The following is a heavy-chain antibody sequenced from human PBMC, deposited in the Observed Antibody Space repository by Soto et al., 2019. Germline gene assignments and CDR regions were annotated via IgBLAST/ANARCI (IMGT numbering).Heavy chain of an antibody. Sequence: EMLSLTCAVYGWSFSGYYWSLIRQPSGKGLAWIGEINHSGSTNYNPSLKSRVTISVDTSKNQFSLKLSSVTAADTAVYYCARIGYCSGGSCYDRLYYYYYYMDVWGKGTTVTVSS. CDR2: INHSGST. D-gene: IGHD2-15*01. J-gene: IGHJ6*03. CDR3: ARIGYCSGGSCYDRLYYYYYYMDV. V-gene: IGHV4-34*01. CDR1: GWSFSGYY.